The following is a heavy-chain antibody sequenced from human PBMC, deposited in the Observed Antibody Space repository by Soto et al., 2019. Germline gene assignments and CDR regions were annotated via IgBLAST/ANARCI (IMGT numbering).Heavy chain of an antibody. CDR2: SNYGGPT. CDR1: GGATNSTVYY. Sequence: ASETLSLTCTVSGGATNSTVYYWGWIRQPPGKGLEWIGSSNYGGPTYYSPSLQSRVTISLDTAKNHFSLNLRSVTAADTAVYYCAGHGAYSTSVYYYYGMDVWGQGTTVTVSS. V-gene: IGHV4-39*01. D-gene: IGHD6-13*01. J-gene: IGHJ6*02. CDR3: AGHGAYSTSVYYYYGMDV.